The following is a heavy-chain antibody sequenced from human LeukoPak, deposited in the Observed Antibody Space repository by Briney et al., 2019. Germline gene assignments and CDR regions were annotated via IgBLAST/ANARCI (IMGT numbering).Heavy chain of an antibody. CDR1: GYSFTRYW. CDR3: ARTDYYDSSGYYGLPDY. CDR2: IYPVDSDT. Sequence: GESLKISWKGSGYSFTRYWIGWVRQMPGKGLDWMGIIYPVDSDTRYSPSFQGQVTISADKSISTAYLQWSSLKASDTAMYYCARTDYYDSSGYYGLPDYWGRGTLVTVSS. J-gene: IGHJ4*02. D-gene: IGHD3-22*01. V-gene: IGHV5-51*01.